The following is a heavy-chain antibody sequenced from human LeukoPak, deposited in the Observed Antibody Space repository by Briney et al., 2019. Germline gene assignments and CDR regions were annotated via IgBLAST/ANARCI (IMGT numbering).Heavy chain of an antibody. CDR3: ARDPPGIAASVSGG. Sequence: PGGSLRLSCTASGFTVSNNYMNWVRQAPGKGLEWVALIYSGGTTNYADSVKGRFTISRDNSKNTLYLQMTKVRAEDTAVYYCARDPPGIAASVSGGWGQGTLVTVSS. CDR1: GFTVSNNY. J-gene: IGHJ4*02. CDR2: IYSGGTT. V-gene: IGHV3-53*01. D-gene: IGHD6-13*01.